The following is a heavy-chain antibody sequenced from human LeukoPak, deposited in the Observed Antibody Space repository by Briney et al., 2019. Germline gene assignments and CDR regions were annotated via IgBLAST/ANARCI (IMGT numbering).Heavy chain of an antibody. CDR3: ARRTPAAGYKKNYFDY. CDR2: IYHSGST. J-gene: IGHJ4*02. CDR1: GGSISSGGYS. Sequence: PSQTLSLTCAVSGGSISSGGYSWSWIRQPPGKGLEWIGYIYHSGSTYYNPSLKSRVTISVDTSKNQFSLKLSSVTAADTAVYYCARRTPAAGYKKNYFDYWGQGTLVTVSS. V-gene: IGHV4-30-2*01. D-gene: IGHD6-13*01.